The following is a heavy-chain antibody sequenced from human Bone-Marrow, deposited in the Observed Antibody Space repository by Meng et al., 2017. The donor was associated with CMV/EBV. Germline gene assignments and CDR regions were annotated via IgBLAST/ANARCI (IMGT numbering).Heavy chain of an antibody. CDR3: ARDWYGAYFDY. J-gene: IGHJ4*02. CDR1: GFVFDDSG. V-gene: IGHV3-20*02. Sequence: LSIEACGFVFDDSGMSWVCQAPGKGLEWVSGFTWNVSSTGYTDSVKGRFTISRDNAKNSLYLQMNSLRAEDTALYHCARDWYGAYFDYWGQGTLVTVS. CDR2: FTWNVSST. D-gene: IGHD3-10*01.